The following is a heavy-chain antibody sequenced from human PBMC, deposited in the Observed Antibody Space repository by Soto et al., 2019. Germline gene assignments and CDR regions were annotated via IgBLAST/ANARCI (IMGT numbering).Heavy chain of an antibody. CDR3: ATGMTTVTTFDY. V-gene: IGHV1-69*13. Sequence: GASVKVSCKASGGTFSSYAISWVRQAPGQGLEWMGGIIPIFGTTNYAQKFQGRVTITADESTSTAYMELSSLRSEDTAVYYCATGMTTVTTFDYWGQGTLVTVSS. J-gene: IGHJ4*02. CDR1: GGTFSSYA. CDR2: IIPIFGTT. D-gene: IGHD4-17*01.